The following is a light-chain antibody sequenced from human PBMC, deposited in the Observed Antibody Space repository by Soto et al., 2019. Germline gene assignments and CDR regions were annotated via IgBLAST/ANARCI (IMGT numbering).Light chain of an antibody. CDR1: QSVSSSY. CDR3: QQYGSSRT. J-gene: IGKJ1*01. V-gene: IGKV3-20*01. CDR2: GAS. Sequence: EIVLTQSPGTLSLSHGERAALSCRASQSVSSSYLAWYQQKPGQDPRLLIYGASSRATGIPDRFSGSGSGTDFTLTISRMEPEDFAVYYCQQYGSSRTFGQGTKVDIK.